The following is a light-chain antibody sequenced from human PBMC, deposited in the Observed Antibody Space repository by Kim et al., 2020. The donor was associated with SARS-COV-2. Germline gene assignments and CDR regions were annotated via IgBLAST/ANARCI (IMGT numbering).Light chain of an antibody. CDR3: QQYDDLPLT. J-gene: IGKJ4*01. V-gene: IGKV1-33*01. Sequence: ASVGDRVTITCQASDDMRNKLNWYQWKPGKAPNLLIYDASNLETGVPSRFRGSGSGTDFALTISTLQAEDFATYYCQQYDDLPLTFGGGTKVDIK. CDR2: DAS. CDR1: DDMRNK.